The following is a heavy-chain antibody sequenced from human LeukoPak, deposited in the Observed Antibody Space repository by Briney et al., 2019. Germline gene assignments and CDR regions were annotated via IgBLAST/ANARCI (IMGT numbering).Heavy chain of an antibody. V-gene: IGHV3-30*18. Sequence: GGSLRLSCAASGFTFSSYGMHWVRQAPGKGLEWVAVISYDGSNKYYADSVKGRFTISRDNSKNTLYLQMNSLRAEDTAVYYCAKETEITMVRGVIWWGYFDYWGQGTLVTVSS. D-gene: IGHD3-10*01. CDR1: GFTFSSYG. CDR2: ISYDGSNK. J-gene: IGHJ4*02. CDR3: AKETEITMVRGVIWWGYFDY.